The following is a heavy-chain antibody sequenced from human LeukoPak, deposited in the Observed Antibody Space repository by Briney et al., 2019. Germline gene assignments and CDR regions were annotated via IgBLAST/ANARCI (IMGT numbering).Heavy chain of an antibody. Sequence: SETLSLTCTVSGGSISSYYWSWIRQPPGKGLEWIGYIYYSGSTNYNPSLKSRVTISVDTSKNQFSLKLSSVTAADTAVYYCARVSYYGSGSYYYYYYMDVWGKGTTVTISS. CDR2: IYYSGST. D-gene: IGHD3-10*01. CDR1: GGSISSYY. V-gene: IGHV4-59*01. J-gene: IGHJ6*03. CDR3: ARVSYYGSGSYYYYYYMDV.